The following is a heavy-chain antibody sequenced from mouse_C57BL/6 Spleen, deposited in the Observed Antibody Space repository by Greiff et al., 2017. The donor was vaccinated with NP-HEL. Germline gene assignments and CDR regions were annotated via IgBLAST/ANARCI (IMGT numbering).Heavy chain of an antibody. D-gene: IGHD1-1*01. CDR3: ARILRDYAMDY. J-gene: IGHJ4*01. Sequence: VQLQQSGADLAKPGASVKLSCKASGYTFTSYWMHWVKQRPGQGLEWIGYINPSSGYTKYNQKFKDKATLTAEKSSSTAYMQLSSLTYEDSAVYYSARILRDYAMDYWGQGTSVTVAS. CDR2: INPSSGYT. V-gene: IGHV1-7*01. CDR1: GYTFTSYW.